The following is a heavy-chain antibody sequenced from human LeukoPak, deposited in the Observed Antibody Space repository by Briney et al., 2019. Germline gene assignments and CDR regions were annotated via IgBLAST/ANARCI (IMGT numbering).Heavy chain of an antibody. V-gene: IGHV3-7*01. CDR2: IKQDRSEK. CDR3: ARTSGTGWSY. Sequence: GGSLRLSCAASGFMFSSNWMSWVRQAPGKGLEWVANIKQDRSEKYYVDSVKGRFTISRDNAKNSLYLQMDSLRAEDTAVYYCARTSGTGWSYWGQGTLVTVSS. J-gene: IGHJ4*02. D-gene: IGHD3-9*01. CDR1: GFMFSSNW.